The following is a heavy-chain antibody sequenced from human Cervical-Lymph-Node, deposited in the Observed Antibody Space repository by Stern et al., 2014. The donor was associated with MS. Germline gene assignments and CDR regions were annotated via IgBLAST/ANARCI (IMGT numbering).Heavy chain of an antibody. CDR1: GGSISGTAW. Sequence: QVQLQESGPGLVKPAGTLSLTCAVSGGSISGTAWWSWVRQPPGKGLEWIGEIYQSGSTNYNPSLKSRVTISLGKSKNQFSLNLSSVTAADTAAYYCTRNGYYCLDSWGQGTLVTVSS. CDR3: TRNGYYCLDS. D-gene: IGHD4-17*01. V-gene: IGHV4-4*02. J-gene: IGHJ4*02. CDR2: IYQSGST.